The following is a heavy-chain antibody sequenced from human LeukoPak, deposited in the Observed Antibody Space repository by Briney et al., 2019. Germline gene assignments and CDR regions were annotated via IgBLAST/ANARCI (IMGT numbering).Heavy chain of an antibody. D-gene: IGHD2-15*01. CDR3: ARGPGSISHPHPNGLDV. Sequence: GGSLRLSCVASGFTFSNCGMPWIRQAPGKGLEWVAMIWYDGSERNYRDSVEGRFTISRDNSKNTLYLQMNSLRVEDTAVYYCARGPGSISHPHPNGLDVWGQGTTVTVSS. CDR1: GFTFSNCG. CDR2: IWYDGSER. J-gene: IGHJ6*02. V-gene: IGHV3-33*01.